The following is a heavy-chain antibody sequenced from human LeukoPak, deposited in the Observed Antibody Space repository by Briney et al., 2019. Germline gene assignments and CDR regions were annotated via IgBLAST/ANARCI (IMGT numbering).Heavy chain of an antibody. V-gene: IGHV3-11*04. J-gene: IGHJ4*02. CDR1: GFTFSDYY. D-gene: IGHD2-2*01. CDR2: ISSSGSTI. CDR3: ARSILPAANAIDY. Sequence: PGGALRLSCVPSGFTFSDYYMNWIRQAPGKGLEWVSCISSSGSTISYADSVKGRFTVSRDNAKNSLYLQMNSLRAEDTAVYYCARSILPAANAIDYWGQGTLVTVSS.